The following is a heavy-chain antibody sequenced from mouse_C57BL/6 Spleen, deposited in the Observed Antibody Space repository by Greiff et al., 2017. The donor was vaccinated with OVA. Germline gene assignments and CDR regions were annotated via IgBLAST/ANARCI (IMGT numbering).Heavy chain of an antibody. CDR2: IWSGGST. J-gene: IGHJ4*01. V-gene: IGHV2-2*01. CDR3: ARESPCYYGSSYGYAMDY. D-gene: IGHD1-1*01. CDR1: GFSLTSYG. Sequence: QVQLKESGPGLVQPSQSLSITCTVSGFSLTSYGVHWVRQSPGKGLEWLGVIWSGGSTDYNAAFISRLSISKDNSKSQVFFKMNSLQADDTAIYYCARESPCYYGSSYGYAMDYWGQGTSVTVSS.